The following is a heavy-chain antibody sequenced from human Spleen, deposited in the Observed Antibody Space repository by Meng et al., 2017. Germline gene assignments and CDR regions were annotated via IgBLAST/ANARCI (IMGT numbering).Heavy chain of an antibody. CDR2: IWYDGSDE. D-gene: IGHD4-17*01. V-gene: IGHV3-33*01. Sequence: GESLKISCAASGFTFSNSGMHWVRQAPGKGLEWVAVIWYDGSDEYYADSVKGRFTISRDNSKSTLYLQMNSLRAEDTAIYYYSRGDDYGYYFDYWGQGTLVTVSS. CDR3: SRGDDYGYYFDY. CDR1: GFTFSNSG. J-gene: IGHJ4*02.